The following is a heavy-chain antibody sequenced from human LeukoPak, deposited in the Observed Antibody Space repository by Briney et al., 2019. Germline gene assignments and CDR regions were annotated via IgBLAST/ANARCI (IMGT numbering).Heavy chain of an antibody. Sequence: SETLSLTCIVSGYSISSGYYWGWIRQPPGKGLEWIGSIYHGGSTYYSPSLKSRVTISVATSKTQFSLKLSSVTAADTAVYFCARDGAGYCSSTSCRAGVDYWGQGTLVTVSS. CDR2: IYHGGST. CDR1: GYSISSGYY. D-gene: IGHD2-2*01. J-gene: IGHJ4*02. CDR3: ARDGAGYCSSTSCRAGVDY. V-gene: IGHV4-38-2*02.